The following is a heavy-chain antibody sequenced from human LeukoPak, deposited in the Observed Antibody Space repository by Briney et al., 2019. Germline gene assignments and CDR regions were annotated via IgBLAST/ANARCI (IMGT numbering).Heavy chain of an antibody. CDR2: IYTSGST. CDR3: ASSEYSSSFFLNY. D-gene: IGHD6-6*01. V-gene: IGHV4-61*02. J-gene: IGHJ4*02. Sequence: SQTLSLTCTVSGDAISSGRYYWSWIRQPAGKGLEWIGRIYTSGSTNYNPSLKSRVTMSVDTSKNQFSLKLSSVTAADTAVYYCASSEYSSSFFLNYWGQGTLVTVSS. CDR1: GDAISSGRYY.